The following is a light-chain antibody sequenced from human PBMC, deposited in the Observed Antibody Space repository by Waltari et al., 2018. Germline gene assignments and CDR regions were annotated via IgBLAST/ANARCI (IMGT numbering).Light chain of an antibody. Sequence: SSELTQDPAVSVALGQTVRITCQGDSLRSYYASWYQQKPGQAAVLVIYGKNNRPSGIPDRFSGSSSGNTASLTITGVQAEDEADYYCNSRDSSGNHVVFGGGTKLTVL. CDR2: GKN. V-gene: IGLV3-19*01. J-gene: IGLJ2*01. CDR3: NSRDSSGNHVV. CDR1: SLRSYY.